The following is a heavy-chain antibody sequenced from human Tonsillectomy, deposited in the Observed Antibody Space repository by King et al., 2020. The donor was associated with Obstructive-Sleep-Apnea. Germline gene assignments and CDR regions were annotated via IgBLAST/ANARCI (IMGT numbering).Heavy chain of an antibody. CDR1: GVTFSSYW. Sequence: VQLVESGGGFVQPGWSLRLSCAASGVTFSSYWMSCVRQAPGKGLEWVANIKQDGSEKYYVDSVKGRFTISRDNAKNSLYLQMNSLRAEDTAVYYCARDNYYYGMDVWGQGTTVTVSS. CDR2: IKQDGSEK. J-gene: IGHJ6*02. CDR3: ARDNYYYGMDV. V-gene: IGHV3-7*03.